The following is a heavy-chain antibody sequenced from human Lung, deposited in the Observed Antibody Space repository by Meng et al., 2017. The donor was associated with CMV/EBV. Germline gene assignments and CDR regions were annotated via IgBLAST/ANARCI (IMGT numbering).Heavy chain of an antibody. Sequence: ASXXVSXKASGYTFTSYGISWVRQAPGQGLEWMGWISAYNGNTNYAQKLQGRVTMTTDTSTSTAYMELRSLRSDDMAVYYCARRRIAVAGFDPWGQGTLVTVSS. CDR1: GYTFTSYG. V-gene: IGHV1-18*03. J-gene: IGHJ5*02. CDR2: ISAYNGNT. CDR3: ARRRIAVAGFDP. D-gene: IGHD6-19*01.